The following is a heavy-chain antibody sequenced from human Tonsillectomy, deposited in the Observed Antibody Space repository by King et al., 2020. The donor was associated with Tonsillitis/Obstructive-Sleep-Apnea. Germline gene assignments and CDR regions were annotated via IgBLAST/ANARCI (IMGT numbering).Heavy chain of an antibody. CDR1: GYTFTSYY. D-gene: IGHD3-10*01. Sequence: VQLVESGAEVKKPGASVKVSCKASGYTFTSYYMHWVRQAPGQGLEWMGIINPSGGSTSYAQKFQGRVTMTRDTSTSTVYMELSSLRSEDTAVYYCARDYYGSGSYYADYFDYWGQGTLVTVSS. CDR3: ARDYYGSGSYYADYFDY. J-gene: IGHJ4*02. CDR2: INPSGGST. V-gene: IGHV1-46*01.